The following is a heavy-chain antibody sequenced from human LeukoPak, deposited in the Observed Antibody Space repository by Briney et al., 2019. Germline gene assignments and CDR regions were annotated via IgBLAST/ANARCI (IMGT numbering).Heavy chain of an antibody. D-gene: IGHD6-13*01. V-gene: IGHV3-21*01. CDR2: ISSSSSYI. CDR3: ARQYSSSGNWFDP. Sequence: NPGGSLRLSCAASGFTFSSYSMNWVRQAPGKGLEWVSSISSSSSYIYYADSVKGRFTTSRDNAKNSLYLQMNSLRAEDTAVYYCARQYSSSGNWFDPWGQGTLVTVSS. CDR1: GFTFSSYS. J-gene: IGHJ5*02.